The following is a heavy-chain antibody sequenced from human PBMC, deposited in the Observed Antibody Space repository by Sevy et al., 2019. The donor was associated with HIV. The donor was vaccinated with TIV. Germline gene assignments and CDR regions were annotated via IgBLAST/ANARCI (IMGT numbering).Heavy chain of an antibody. D-gene: IGHD6-6*01. V-gene: IGHV3-30-3*01. CDR2: ISYDASNI. CDR3: ARDGIAARLGLDY. J-gene: IGHJ4*02. CDR1: GITFSSSA. Sequence: GGCLRLSCAASGITFSSSAMHWVRQAPGKGLECVALISYDASNIFYADSVKGRFTISRDNSKNTLYLQMNSLRVEDTAVYYCARDGIAARLGLDYWGQGILVTVSS.